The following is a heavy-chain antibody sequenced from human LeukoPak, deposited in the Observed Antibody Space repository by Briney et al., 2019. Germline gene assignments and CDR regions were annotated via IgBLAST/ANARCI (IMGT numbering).Heavy chain of an antibody. CDR3: AKGGAQQAVYYFDY. D-gene: IGHD6-19*01. J-gene: IGHJ4*02. V-gene: IGHV3-30*02. CDR1: GFTFSSYG. CDR2: IRYDGSNK. Sequence: PGGSLRLSCAASGFTFSSYGMHWVRQAPGKGLEWVAFIRYDGSNKYYADSVKGRFTISRDNSKNTLYLQMNSLRAEDTAVYYCAKGGAQQAVYYFDYWGQGTLVTVSS.